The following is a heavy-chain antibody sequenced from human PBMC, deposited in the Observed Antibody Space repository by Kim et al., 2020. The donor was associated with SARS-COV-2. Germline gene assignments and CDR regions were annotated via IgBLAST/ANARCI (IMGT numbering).Heavy chain of an antibody. CDR3: AKFYYDSSGPDY. D-gene: IGHD3-22*01. Sequence: GGSLRLSCADSGFTISSNAMSWVSQAPGKGLEWVSAISGSGGSTYYADSVKGRFTISRDNSKNTLYLQMNSLRAEDTAVYYCAKFYYDSSGPDYWGQGTLVTVSS. CDR1: GFTISSNA. V-gene: IGHV3-23*01. CDR2: ISGSGGST. J-gene: IGHJ4*02.